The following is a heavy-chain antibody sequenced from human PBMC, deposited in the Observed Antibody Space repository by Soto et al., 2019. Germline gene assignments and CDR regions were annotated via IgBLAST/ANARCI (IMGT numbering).Heavy chain of an antibody. CDR3: ARGLGEMGASDWFDP. Sequence: QVQLVESGGGVVQPGRSLRLSCAASGFTISSYGMHWVRQAPGKGLEWVAVIWYDGSNKYYADSVKGRFTISRDNSKNTLYLQMNSLRAEDTAVYYCARGLGEMGASDWFDPWGQGTLVTVSS. J-gene: IGHJ5*02. CDR2: IWYDGSNK. V-gene: IGHV3-33*01. D-gene: IGHD1-26*01. CDR1: GFTISSYG.